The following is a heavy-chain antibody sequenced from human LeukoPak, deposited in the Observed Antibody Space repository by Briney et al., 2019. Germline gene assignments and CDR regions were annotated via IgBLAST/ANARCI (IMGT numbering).Heavy chain of an antibody. CDR3: ARSLIGRPRDY. D-gene: IGHD2-15*01. Sequence: SETLSLTCAVYGGSFSGYYWSWIRQPPGNGLEWIGEINHSGSTNYNPSLKSRVTISVDTSKNQFSLKLSSVTAADTAVYYCARSLIGRPRDYWGQGTLVTVSS. J-gene: IGHJ4*02. V-gene: IGHV4-34*01. CDR1: GGSFSGYY. CDR2: INHSGST.